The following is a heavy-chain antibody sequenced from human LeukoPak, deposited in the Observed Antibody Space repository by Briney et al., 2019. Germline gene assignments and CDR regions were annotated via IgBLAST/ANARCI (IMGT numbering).Heavy chain of an antibody. V-gene: IGHV4-59*12. CDR2: IYYSGST. CDR3: ARLSLKLKGKETPYFDY. CDR1: GGSISSYY. D-gene: IGHD3-10*01. Sequence: PSETLSLTCTVSGGSISSYYWSWIRQPPGKGLEWIGYIYYSGSTNYNPSLKSRISISVDTSKNQFSLKLSSVTAADTAVYYCARLSLKLKGKETPYFDYWGQGTLVTVSS. J-gene: IGHJ4*02.